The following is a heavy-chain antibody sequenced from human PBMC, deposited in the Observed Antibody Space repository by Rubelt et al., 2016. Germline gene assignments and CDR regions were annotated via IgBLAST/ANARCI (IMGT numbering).Heavy chain of an antibody. J-gene: IGHJ6*03. CDR2: IYPGDSDT. CDR3: ARHSYGSAYYMDV. Sequence: MGIIYPGDSDTRYSPSFQGQVTISADKSISTAYLQWSSLKASDTAMYYCARHSYGSAYYMDVWGKGTTVTVSS. V-gene: IGHV5-51*01. D-gene: IGHD3-10*01.